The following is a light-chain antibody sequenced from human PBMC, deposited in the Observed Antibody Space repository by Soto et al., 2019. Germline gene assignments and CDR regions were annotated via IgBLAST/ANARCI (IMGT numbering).Light chain of an antibody. CDR3: QQRSKWPVIT. CDR2: DAS. Sequence: EIVLTQSAATLSLSPLERATLSCIASQSVSSYLAWYQQKPGQAPRLLIYDASNRATGIPARFSGSGSGTDFTLTIGSLEPEDFAVYYCQQRSKWPVITFGQGTRLEIK. V-gene: IGKV3-11*01. CDR1: QSVSSY. J-gene: IGKJ5*01.